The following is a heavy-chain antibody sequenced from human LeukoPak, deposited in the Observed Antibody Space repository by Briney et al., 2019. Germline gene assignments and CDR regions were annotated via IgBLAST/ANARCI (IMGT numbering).Heavy chain of an antibody. CDR1: GSTLTEVP. CDR3: VTDRARLFWYFDL. CDR2: SDPEDGET. V-gene: IGHV1-24*01. J-gene: IGHJ2*01. D-gene: IGHD1-1*01. Sequence: GASVKVSCKVSGSTLTEVPIHWVRQAPGKGLEYVGGSDPEDGETFHAQNFQGRVTMTDDTSTDTAYMELSSLRSEDTAVYYCVTDRARLFWYFDLWGRGTLVTVSS.